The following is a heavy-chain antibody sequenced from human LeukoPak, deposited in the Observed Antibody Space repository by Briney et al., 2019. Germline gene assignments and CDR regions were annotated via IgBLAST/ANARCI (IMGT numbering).Heavy chain of an antibody. Sequence: KPSETPSLTCAVTGHSLKSGYYWGWVRQPPGGGLGLIGSISHSGSIFYNPSLQSRVTISVDSSENRFSLKFSSVTAADTAIYYCAGQHDVNAYYFYWGQGTLVAVSS. J-gene: IGHJ4*02. CDR3: AGQHDVNAYYFY. D-gene: IGHD3-22*01. CDR1: GHSLKSGYY. V-gene: IGHV4-38-2*01. CDR2: ISHSGSI.